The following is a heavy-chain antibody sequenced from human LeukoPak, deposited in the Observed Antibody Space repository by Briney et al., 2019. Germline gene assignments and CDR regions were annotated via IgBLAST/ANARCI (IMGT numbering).Heavy chain of an antibody. V-gene: IGHV3-21*01. Sequence: GGSLRLSCAASGFTFSTYSMNWVRQAPGKGLEWVSSISSGSTYIFYADSVKGRFTIPRDNAKNSLYLQMNSLRAEDTAMYYCVSYDSSGYASFDYWGQGTLVTVSS. CDR1: GFTFSTYS. CDR2: ISSGSTYI. D-gene: IGHD3-22*01. J-gene: IGHJ4*02. CDR3: VSYDSSGYASFDY.